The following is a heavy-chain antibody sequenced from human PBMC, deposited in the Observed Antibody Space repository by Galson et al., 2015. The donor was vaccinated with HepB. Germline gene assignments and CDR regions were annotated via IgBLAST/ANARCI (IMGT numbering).Heavy chain of an antibody. CDR2: ISAYNGNT. CDR1: GYTFTSYG. Sequence: SVKVSCKASGYTFTSYGISWVRQAPGQGLEWMGWISAYNGNTNYAQKLQGRVTMTTDTSTSTAYMELRSLRSDDAAVYYCARDSCSSTSCYFNNWFDPWGQGTLVTVSS. V-gene: IGHV1-18*01. CDR3: ARDSCSSTSCYFNNWFDP. D-gene: IGHD2-2*01. J-gene: IGHJ5*02.